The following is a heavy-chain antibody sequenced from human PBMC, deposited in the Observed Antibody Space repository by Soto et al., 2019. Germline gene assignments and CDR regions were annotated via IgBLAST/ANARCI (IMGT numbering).Heavy chain of an antibody. D-gene: IGHD6-19*01. CDR1: GFTFSNYD. CDR2: IGTAGDT. CDR3: ASSHTQWHYGMDV. V-gene: IGHV3-13*01. J-gene: IGHJ6*02. Sequence: QAGGSLRLSCAASGFTFSNYDMLWVRQATGRGLEWVSIIGTAGDTYYPGSVKGRFTISRENAKNSFYLQMNTLRAEDTAVYYCASSHTQWHYGMDVWGQGTTVTVSS.